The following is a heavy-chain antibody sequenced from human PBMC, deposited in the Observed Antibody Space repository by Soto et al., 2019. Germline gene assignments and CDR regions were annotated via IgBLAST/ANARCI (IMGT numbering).Heavy chain of an antibody. CDR2: INPNSGVT. Sequence: GASVKVSCKASGYTFTGYYMHWVRQAPGQGLEWMGWINPNSGVTNYAQKFQGWVTMTRDTSISTAYMELSRLRSDDTAVYYCARARWGYSGYEGYYYGMDVWGQGTTVTVSS. V-gene: IGHV1-2*04. D-gene: IGHD5-12*01. CDR1: GYTFTGYY. J-gene: IGHJ6*02. CDR3: ARARWGYSGYEGYYYGMDV.